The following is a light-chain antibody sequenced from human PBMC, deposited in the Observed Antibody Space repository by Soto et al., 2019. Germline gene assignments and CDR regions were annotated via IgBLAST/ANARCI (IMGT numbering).Light chain of an antibody. J-gene: IGKJ1*01. Sequence: DIVLTQSPATLSVSPGERATLSCRASQTVSNSYLAWYQQKPGQAPRLLIYGASTRAAGIPPRFSGGGSGTEFTLTISSLQSEDFAVYYCQQYSNWPRTFGPGTKVEIK. CDR3: QQYSNWPRT. V-gene: IGKV3-15*01. CDR1: QTVSNSY. CDR2: GAS.